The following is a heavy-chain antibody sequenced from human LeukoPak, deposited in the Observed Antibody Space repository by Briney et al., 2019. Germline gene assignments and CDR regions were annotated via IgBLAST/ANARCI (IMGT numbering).Heavy chain of an antibody. V-gene: IGHV4-59*01. CDR1: GGSISSYY. CDR2: IYDRGST. Sequence: SETLSLTCTVSGGSISSYYWSWIRQPPGKGLEWIGNIYDRGSTKYNPSLKRRVTISVDTSKNQFSLRLSSVTAADTAVYYCARGRTFDNWGQGTLVTVSS. CDR3: ARGRTFDN. J-gene: IGHJ4*02.